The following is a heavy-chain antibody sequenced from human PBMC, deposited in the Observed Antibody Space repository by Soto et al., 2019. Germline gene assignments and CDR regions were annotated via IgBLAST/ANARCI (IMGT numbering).Heavy chain of an antibody. CDR2: IYYSGST. V-gene: IGHV4-59*01. J-gene: IGHJ5*02. CDR1: GGSISSYY. D-gene: IGHD3-10*01. CDR3: AREAITMVRGVIIENWFDP. Sequence: SETLSLTCTVSGGSISSYYWSWIRQPPGKGLEWIGYIYYSGSTNYNPSLKSRVTISVDTSKNQFSLKLSSVTAADTAAYYCAREAITMVRGVIIENWFDPWGQGTLVTVSS.